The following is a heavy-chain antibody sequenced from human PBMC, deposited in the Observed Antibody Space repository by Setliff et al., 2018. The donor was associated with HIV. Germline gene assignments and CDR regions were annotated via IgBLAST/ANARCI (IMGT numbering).Heavy chain of an antibody. CDR1: GGSINSGTYY. CDR2: YYITGDT. D-gene: IGHD2-15*01. V-gene: IGHV4-61*09. CDR3: ARGCSGGTCPSDAFDI. Sequence: SETLSLTCTVSGGSINSGTYYWSWIRQPAGKGLEWIGYYYITGDTNYNPSLKSRVSISVDTSKNQFSLKLNSVTAADTAVYYCARGCSGGTCPSDAFDIWGQGTMVTVSS. J-gene: IGHJ3*02.